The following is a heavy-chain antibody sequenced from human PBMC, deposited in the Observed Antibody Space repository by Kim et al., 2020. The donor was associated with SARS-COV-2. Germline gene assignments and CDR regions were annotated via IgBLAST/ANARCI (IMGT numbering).Heavy chain of an antibody. Sequence: GESLKISCKGSGYSFTSYWIGWVRQMPGKGLEWMGIIYPGDSDTRYSPSFQGQVTISADKSISTAYLQWSSLKASDTAMYYCARLRGRRGVIIGYFDYWGQGTLVTVSS. J-gene: IGHJ4*02. D-gene: IGHD3-10*01. CDR3: ARLRGRRGVIIGYFDY. CDR2: IYPGDSDT. CDR1: GYSFTSYW. V-gene: IGHV5-51*01.